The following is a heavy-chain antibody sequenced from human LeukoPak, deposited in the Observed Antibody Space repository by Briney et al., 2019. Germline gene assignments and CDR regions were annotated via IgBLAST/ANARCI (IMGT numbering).Heavy chain of an antibody. CDR1: GLTFSGYW. D-gene: IGHD1-20*01. CDR3: ASGNWNDRAFDI. V-gene: IGHV3-7*01. Sequence: GGSLRLSCAASGLTFSGYWMSWVRQAPGKGLEWEANIKPDGSERYYVDSVKGRFTVSRDNAKNSLYLQMNSLRAGDTSIYYCASGNWNDRAFDIWGQGTMVTVSP. CDR2: IKPDGSER. J-gene: IGHJ3*02.